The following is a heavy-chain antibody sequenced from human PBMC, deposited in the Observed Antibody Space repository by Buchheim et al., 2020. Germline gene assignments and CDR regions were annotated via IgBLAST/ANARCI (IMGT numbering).Heavy chain of an antibody. D-gene: IGHD6-13*01. CDR2: ISGSGGST. J-gene: IGHJ4*02. CDR1: GFTFSSYA. V-gene: IGHV3-23*01. CDR3: AKVKQQLVLSLSYFDY. Sequence: EVQLLESGGGLVQPGGSLRLSCAASGFTFSSYAMSWVRQAPGKGLEWVSTISGSGGSTSYADSVKGRFTISRDNSKNKLFLLMNSLRAEDTAVYYCAKVKQQLVLSLSYFDYWGQGTL.